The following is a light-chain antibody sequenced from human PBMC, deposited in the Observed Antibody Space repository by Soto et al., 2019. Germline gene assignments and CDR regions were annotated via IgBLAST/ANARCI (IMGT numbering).Light chain of an antibody. CDR2: IND. Sequence: QSVLTQPPSLSGTPGQRVTISCSGSSSNIGGNTVNWYQHHPRTAPQPLIYINDQRPSGVAARFSGSTSGTPASLAITGLQADDEAHYYCATWDASLNAAVFGGGTQLTVL. J-gene: IGLJ7*01. V-gene: IGLV1-44*01. CDR3: ATWDASLNAAV. CDR1: SSNIGGNT.